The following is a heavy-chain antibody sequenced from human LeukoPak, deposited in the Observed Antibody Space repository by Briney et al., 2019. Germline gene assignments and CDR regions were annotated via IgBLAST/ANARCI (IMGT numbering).Heavy chain of an antibody. V-gene: IGHV4-59*03. Sequence: SETLSLTCTVSGGSISGYYWGWIRQPPGKGPEWIGYIYYSGSTKYSPSLESRVAMSVDTSKNEFSLKLTSVTAADTAVYYCARFRNYNDYWGQGTLVTVSS. J-gene: IGHJ4*02. CDR2: IYYSGST. D-gene: IGHD1-14*01. CDR3: ARFRNYNDY. CDR1: GGSISGYY.